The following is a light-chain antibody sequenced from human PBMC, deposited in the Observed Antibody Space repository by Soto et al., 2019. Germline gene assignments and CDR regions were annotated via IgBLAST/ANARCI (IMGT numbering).Light chain of an antibody. CDR1: QSISSY. Sequence: DVQVAQSPSSLSASVGDRVTITCRASQSISSYLNWYQQKPGKAPKLLIYAASSLQSGVPSRFSGGGSGTDFTLTISSLQPEDFATYYCQQSYSTPRTFGQGTKVDIK. J-gene: IGKJ2*01. V-gene: IGKV1-39*01. CDR2: AAS. CDR3: QQSYSTPRT.